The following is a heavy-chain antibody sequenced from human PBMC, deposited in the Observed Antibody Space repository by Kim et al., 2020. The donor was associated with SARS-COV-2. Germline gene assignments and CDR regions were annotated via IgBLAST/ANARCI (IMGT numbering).Heavy chain of an antibody. J-gene: IGHJ6*02. CDR2: IYYSGST. V-gene: IGHV4-59*01. D-gene: IGHD6-13*01. CDR1: GGSISSYY. Sequence: SETLSLTCTVSGGSISSYYWSWIRQPPGKGLEWIGYIYYSGSTNYNPSLKSRVTISVDTSKNQFSLKLSSVTAADTAVYYCARATKRGSSSWYGYYYYGMDVWGQGTTVTVSS. CDR3: ARATKRGSSSWYGYYYYGMDV.